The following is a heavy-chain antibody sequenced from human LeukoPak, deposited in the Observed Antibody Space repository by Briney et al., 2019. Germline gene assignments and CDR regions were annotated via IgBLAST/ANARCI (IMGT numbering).Heavy chain of an antibody. Sequence: GGSLRLSCAAPGFTFSSYSMNRVRQAPGKRREWVANINRDESEKYCVDSVKGRFTISRDNAKHSLYLQMNSLRAEDTAVYYSVKTTVTVGGSIFGSWGQGTLVTVSS. CDR1: GFTFSSYS. CDR2: INRDESEK. V-gene: IGHV3-7*01. J-gene: IGHJ5*01. CDR3: VKTTVTVGGSIFGS. D-gene: IGHD4-17*01.